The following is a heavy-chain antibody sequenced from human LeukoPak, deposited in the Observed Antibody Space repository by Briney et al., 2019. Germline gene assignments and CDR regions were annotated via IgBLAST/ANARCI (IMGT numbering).Heavy chain of an antibody. CDR3: ARGHGGYTYNWFDP. V-gene: IGHV4-59*01. CDR2: IYYSGTT. Sequence: SETLSLTCTVSGGSISSYYWSWIRQPPGKGLEWIGYIYYSGTTSYNPSLKSRVTISVDTSKNQFSLKLSSVTAADTAVYYCARGHGGYTYNWFDPWGQGTLVTVSS. D-gene: IGHD3-22*01. J-gene: IGHJ5*02. CDR1: GGSISSYY.